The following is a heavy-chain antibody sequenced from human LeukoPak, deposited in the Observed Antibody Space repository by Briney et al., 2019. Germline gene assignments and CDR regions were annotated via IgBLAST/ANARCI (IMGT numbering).Heavy chain of an antibody. CDR3: AKVSIGYSYGYDYDY. CDR1: GFTFSTHG. J-gene: IGHJ4*02. D-gene: IGHD5-18*01. CDR2: IRYDGSNK. V-gene: IGHV3-30*02. Sequence: GGSLRLSCAASGFTFSTHGMHWVRQAPGKGLEWVAFIRYDGSNKYYADSVKGRFTISRDNSKNTLYLQMNSLRAEDTAVYYCAKVSIGYSYGYDYDYWGQGTLVTVSS.